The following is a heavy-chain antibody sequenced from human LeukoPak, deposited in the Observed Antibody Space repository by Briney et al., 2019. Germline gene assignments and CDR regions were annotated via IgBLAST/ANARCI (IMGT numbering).Heavy chain of an antibody. J-gene: IGHJ4*02. V-gene: IGHV3-15*01. Sequence: PGGSLRLSCAVSGLTFSNAWMSWVRQAPGKGLEWVGRIKSTTVDGTPEYAAPVKGRFTISRDDPKNTVYLQMNSLKTEDTAVYYCTTGPGNSGYWGQGTLVTVSS. CDR2: IKSTTVDGTP. D-gene: IGHD4-23*01. CDR1: GLTFSNAW. CDR3: TTGPGNSGY.